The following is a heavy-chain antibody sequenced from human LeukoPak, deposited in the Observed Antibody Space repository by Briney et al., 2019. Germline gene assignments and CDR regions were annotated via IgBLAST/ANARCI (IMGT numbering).Heavy chain of an antibody. CDR1: GFTFSRHG. V-gene: IGHV3-23*01. Sequence: GGSLRLSCAASGFTFSRHGMNWVRQAPGKGLEWVSGISPSGDIKYYVDSVKGRFTVSRDNSKNTLYLQINSLRDEDTAVYYCAKGPLLWDWGQGTLVTVSS. D-gene: IGHD2/OR15-2a*01. CDR2: ISPSGDIK. CDR3: AKGPLLWD. J-gene: IGHJ4*02.